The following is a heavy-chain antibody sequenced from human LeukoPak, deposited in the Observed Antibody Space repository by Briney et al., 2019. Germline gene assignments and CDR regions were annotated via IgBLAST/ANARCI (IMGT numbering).Heavy chain of an antibody. D-gene: IGHD3-22*01. CDR2: MWYDGTDK. CDR1: GFTFSSHG. CDR3: AKDRYDSSGWRYVDQ. Sequence: PGGSLRLSCAASGFTFSSHGMHWVRQAPGKGLEWAALMWYDGTDKYYADSVKGRFTISRDNPKNTLYLQMNSLRAEDTAVYYRAKDRYDSSGWRYVDQWGPGTLVTVSS. V-gene: IGHV3-33*06. J-gene: IGHJ4*02.